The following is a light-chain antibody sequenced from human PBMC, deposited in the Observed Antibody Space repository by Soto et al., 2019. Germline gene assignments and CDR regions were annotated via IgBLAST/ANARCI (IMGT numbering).Light chain of an antibody. V-gene: IGKV3-15*01. CDR3: QQYNVWPLT. Sequence: EIVMPQSPVTLSVSPGDRATLSCRASQSVNSNLAWYQQKPGQTPKLLIYVASTRATGIPARFSGSGSGTEFTLTISSLQSEDFAVYYCQQYNVWPLTFGGGTKVEFK. CDR2: VAS. CDR1: QSVNSN. J-gene: IGKJ4*01.